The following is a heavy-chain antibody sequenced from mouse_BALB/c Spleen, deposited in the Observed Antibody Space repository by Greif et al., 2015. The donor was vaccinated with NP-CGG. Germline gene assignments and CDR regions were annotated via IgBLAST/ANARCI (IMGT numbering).Heavy chain of an antibody. J-gene: IGHJ2*01. CDR1: GFTFRSYT. CDR2: ISSGGSYT. CDR3: TREDDGYYGY. V-gene: IGHV5-6-4*01. Sequence: DVMLVESGGGLVKPGGSLKLSCAASGFTFRSYTMSWVRQTPEKRLEWVATISSGGSYTYYPDSVKGRFTISRDNAKNTLYLQMSSLKSEDTAMYYCTREDDGYYGYWGQGTTLTVSS. D-gene: IGHD2-3*01.